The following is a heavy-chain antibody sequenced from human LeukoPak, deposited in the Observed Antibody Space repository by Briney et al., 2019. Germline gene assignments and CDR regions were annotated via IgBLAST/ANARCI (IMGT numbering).Heavy chain of an antibody. D-gene: IGHD6-19*01. CDR2: ISYDGSNK. J-gene: IGHJ4*02. V-gene: IGHV3-30-3*01. Sequence: PGRSLRLSCAASGFTFSSYAMHWVRQAPGKGLEWVAVISYDGSNKYYADSVKGRFTISRDNSKNTLYLQMNSLRAEDTAVYYCARDYSTVAGLDYWGQGTLVTVSS. CDR3: ARDYSTVAGLDY. CDR1: GFTFSSYA.